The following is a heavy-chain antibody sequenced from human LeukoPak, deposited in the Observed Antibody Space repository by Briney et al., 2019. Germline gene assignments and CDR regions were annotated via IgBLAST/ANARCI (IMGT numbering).Heavy chain of an antibody. CDR3: ARGPYSSSWYQPNWFDP. CDR1: GGSFSGYY. V-gene: IGHV4-34*01. D-gene: IGHD6-13*01. Sequence: PSETLSLTCAVYGGSFSGYYWSWIRQPPGKGLEWIGEINHSGSTNYNPSLKSRVTISVDTSKNQFSLKLSSVTAADTAVYYRARGPYSSSWYQPNWFDPWGQGTLVTVSS. CDR2: INHSGST. J-gene: IGHJ5*02.